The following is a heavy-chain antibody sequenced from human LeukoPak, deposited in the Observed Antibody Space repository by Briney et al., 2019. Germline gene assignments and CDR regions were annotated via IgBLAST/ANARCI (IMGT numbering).Heavy chain of an antibody. CDR2: ISDSGGRT. D-gene: IGHD4-17*01. V-gene: IGHV3-23*01. CDR1: GFTFSSYV. Sequence: GGSLTLSCAASGFTFSSYVMSWVRQAPGKGLEWVSSISDSGGRTYYADSVKGRFTISRDNSKNTLYLHMNSLRAEDTAVYYCARDKPDATRYDYGDYFDYWGQGTLVTVSS. CDR3: ARDKPDATRYDYGDYFDY. J-gene: IGHJ4*02.